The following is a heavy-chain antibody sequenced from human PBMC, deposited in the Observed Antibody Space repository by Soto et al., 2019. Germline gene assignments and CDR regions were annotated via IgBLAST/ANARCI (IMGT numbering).Heavy chain of an antibody. V-gene: IGHV3-48*02. CDR2: ISSSSSPI. D-gene: IGHD3-3*01. Sequence: EVQLVESGGGLVQPGGSLRLSCAASGFTFSSYSMNWVRQAPGKGLEWVSYISSSSSPIYYADSVKGRFTISRDNAKNSLDLQMNSLRDEDTAVYYCAREANTIFGVVTDFDHWGQGTLVTVSS. CDR3: AREANTIFGVVTDFDH. J-gene: IGHJ4*02. CDR1: GFTFSSYS.